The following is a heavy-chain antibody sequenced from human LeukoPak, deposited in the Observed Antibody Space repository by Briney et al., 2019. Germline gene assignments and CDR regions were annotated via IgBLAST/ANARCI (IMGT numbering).Heavy chain of an antibody. CDR1: GGSISSGSYY. V-gene: IGHV4-61*02. J-gene: IGHJ6*03. CDR3: ASEVIAVAAALGFDYYYYMDV. Sequence: PSETLSLTCTVSGGSISSGSYYWSWIRQPAGKGLEWIGRIYTSGSTNYNPSLKSRVTISVDTSKNQFSLTLSSVTAADTAVYYCASEVIAVAAALGFDYYYYMDVWGKGTTVTVSS. D-gene: IGHD6-19*01. CDR2: IYTSGST.